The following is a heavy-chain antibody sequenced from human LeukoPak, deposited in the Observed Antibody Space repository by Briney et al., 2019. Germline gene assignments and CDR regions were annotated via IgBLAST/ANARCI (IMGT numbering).Heavy chain of an antibody. V-gene: IGHV4-34*01. CDR1: GGSFSGSY. D-gene: IGHD6-19*01. J-gene: IGHJ4*02. CDR3: ARGYGSSGWYGNVDY. CDR2: INLSGST. Sequence: PSETLSLTCGVSGGSFSGSYWGWIRQPPGKGLEWIGEINLSGSTNYNSSLTSRVTISLDTSKNQFSLKLSSVTAADTAVYYCARGYGSSGWYGNVDYWGQGTLVTVSS.